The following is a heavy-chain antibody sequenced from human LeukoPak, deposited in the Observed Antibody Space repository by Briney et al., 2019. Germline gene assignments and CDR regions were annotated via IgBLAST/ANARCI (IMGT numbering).Heavy chain of an antibody. CDR1: GFTFSSYG. D-gene: IGHD2-15*01. CDR3: AKTPVVVVVAAAYFDS. V-gene: IGHV3-30*18. CDR2: ISYDGSNK. Sequence: GGSLRLSCAASGFTFSSYGMHWVRQAPGKGLEWVAVISYDGSNKYYADSVKGRFTISRDNSKNTLYLQVNSLRAEDTAVYYCAKTPVVVVVAAAYFDSWGQGTLVTVSS. J-gene: IGHJ4*02.